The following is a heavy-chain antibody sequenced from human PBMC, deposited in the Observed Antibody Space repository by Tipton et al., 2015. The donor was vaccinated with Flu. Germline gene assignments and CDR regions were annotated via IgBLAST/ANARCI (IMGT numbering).Heavy chain of an antibody. CDR1: GFTFSTYS. Sequence: SLRLSCAASGFTFSTYSMHWVRQAAGQGLEYVSAINSNGGSTYYANSVKGRFTISRDNAKNSLYLQMNSLRPEDTALYYCTRVSGTYSGHFDYWGQGALVTVSS. J-gene: IGHJ4*02. CDR2: INSNGGST. D-gene: IGHD1-26*01. V-gene: IGHV3-64*01. CDR3: TRVSGTYSGHFDY.